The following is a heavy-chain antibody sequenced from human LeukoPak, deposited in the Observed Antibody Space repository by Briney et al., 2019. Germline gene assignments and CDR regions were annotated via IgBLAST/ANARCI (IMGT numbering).Heavy chain of an antibody. Sequence: PETLSLTCTVSGVSISGYYWIWIRQSPGRGLEYIGSIFYRESFSYGGTTFYNPSLQSRVTISVDTSKNAFSLRLTSVTAADTAVYFCARQISGNKDYWGQGTLVTVSS. CDR3: ARQISGNKDY. V-gene: IGHV4-59*08. CDR2: IFYRESFSYGGTT. J-gene: IGHJ4*02. CDR1: GVSISGYY. D-gene: IGHD1/OR15-1a*01.